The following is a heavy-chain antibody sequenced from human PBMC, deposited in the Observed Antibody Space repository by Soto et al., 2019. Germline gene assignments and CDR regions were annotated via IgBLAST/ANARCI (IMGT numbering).Heavy chain of an antibody. D-gene: IGHD3-10*01. CDR1: GGSISSYY. CDR2: IYNSGST. Sequence: PSETLSLTCTVSGGSISSYYWSWIRQPPGKGLEWIGYIYNSGSTNYNPSLKSRVTISVDTSKNQFSLRLSSVTAADTAVYYCARGMVRGGYYYGLDVWGQGTTVTVSS. V-gene: IGHV4-59*08. J-gene: IGHJ6*02. CDR3: ARGMVRGGYYYGLDV.